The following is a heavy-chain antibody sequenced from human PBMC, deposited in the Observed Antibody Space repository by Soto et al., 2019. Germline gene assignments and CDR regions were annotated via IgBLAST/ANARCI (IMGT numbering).Heavy chain of an antibody. CDR2: IYYSGST. Sequence: SATLSLTCPVSGGSISSYYWSWIRQPPGKGLEWIGYIYYSGSTNYNPSLKSRVTISVDTSKNQFSLKLSSVTAADTAVYYCASYCSSTSCDSGDAFDIWGQGTMVT. D-gene: IGHD2-2*01. J-gene: IGHJ3*02. CDR3: ASYCSSTSCDSGDAFDI. CDR1: GGSISSYY. V-gene: IGHV4-59*08.